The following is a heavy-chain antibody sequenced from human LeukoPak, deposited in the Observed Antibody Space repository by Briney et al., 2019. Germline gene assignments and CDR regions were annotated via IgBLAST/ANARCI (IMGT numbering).Heavy chain of an antibody. V-gene: IGHV3-23*01. J-gene: IGHJ4*02. CDR2: IGTSGDST. Sequence: GGSLRLSCSASGFTFSSSAMSWVGQAPGKGLEWVSAIGTSGDSTFYADSVKGRFTISRDNSKNTLYLQMNSMRVDVTTVYYCARYRPFFDYWGQGTLVTVSS. CDR3: ARYRPFFDY. D-gene: IGHD5-12*01. CDR1: GFTFSSSA.